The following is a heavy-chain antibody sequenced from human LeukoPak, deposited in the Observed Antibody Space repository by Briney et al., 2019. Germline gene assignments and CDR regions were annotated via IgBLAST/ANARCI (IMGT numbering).Heavy chain of an antibody. J-gene: IGHJ4*01. CDR2: IKQEGREK. CDR3: PRDSHASTWYPAF. Sequence: GGSLRLSCAASGFTFSSYAMSWVRQGPGKGLEWVAHIKQEGREKYYVESVKGPFTISRDHAQNSLSLPMNSLRAEDTAVYNCPRDSHASTWYPAFRGHGTLVTVSP. D-gene: IGHD6-13*01. V-gene: IGHV3-7*03. CDR1: GFTFSSYA.